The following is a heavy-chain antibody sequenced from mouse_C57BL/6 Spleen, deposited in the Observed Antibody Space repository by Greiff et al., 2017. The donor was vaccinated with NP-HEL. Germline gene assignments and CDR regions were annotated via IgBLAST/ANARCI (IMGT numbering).Heavy chain of an antibody. D-gene: IGHD1-1*01. CDR2: IYPGDGDT. CDR1: GYAFSSSW. Sequence: SGPELVKPGASVKISCKASGYAFSSSWMNWVKQRPGKGLEWIGRIYPGDGDTNYNGKFKGKATLTADKSSSTAYMQLSSLTSEDSAVYFCAKPYYGSSSFDYWGQGTTLTVSS. J-gene: IGHJ2*01. CDR3: AKPYYGSSSFDY. V-gene: IGHV1-82*01.